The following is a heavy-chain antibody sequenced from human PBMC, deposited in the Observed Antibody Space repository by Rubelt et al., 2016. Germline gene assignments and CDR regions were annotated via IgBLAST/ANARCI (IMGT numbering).Heavy chain of an antibody. J-gene: IGHJ6*02. CDR2: IYYSGST. D-gene: IGHD5-18*01. Sequence: QVQLQESGPGLVKPSETLSLTCTVSGGSISSYYWSWIRQPPGKGLEWIGYIYYSGSTNYNPSLKSGVTVLVESAANQFSLKLSSVTAADTAVYDWSSARRGYRSGMDVCGPGTTVTVSS. CDR1: GGSISSYY. V-gene: IGHV4-59*12. CDR3: SSARRGYRSGMDV.